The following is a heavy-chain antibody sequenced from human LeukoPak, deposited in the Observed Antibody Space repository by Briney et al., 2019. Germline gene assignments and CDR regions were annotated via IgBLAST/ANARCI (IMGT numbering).Heavy chain of an antibody. CDR3: ARIKEVIPIFGSKRGSWYFDL. J-gene: IGHJ2*01. V-gene: IGHV3-30*04. CDR1: GFTFSTYT. CDR2: ISYDGSNK. Sequence: GGSLRLSCAASGFTFSTYTIHWVRHAPGKGLEWVAVISYDGSNKYYADSVKGRFTLSRDNSKNTLYLQMNSLRAEDTAVYYCARIKEVIPIFGSKRGSWYFDLWGRGTLVTVSS. D-gene: IGHD3-3*01.